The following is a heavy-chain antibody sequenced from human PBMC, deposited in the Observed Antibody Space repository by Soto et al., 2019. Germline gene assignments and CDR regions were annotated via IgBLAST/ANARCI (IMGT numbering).Heavy chain of an antibody. CDR1: GYTFTGDY. CDR2: INHNSGGT. CDR3: ATDYKAYYNDSSAYLDY. V-gene: IGHV1-2*02. J-gene: IGHJ4*02. Sequence: QVHLVQSGAEVKKPGASVKVSCKASGYTFTGDYLHWVRQAPGQGLEWMGWINHNSGGTKYAQQFQGRVTMTRYTSINTAYLELSRLRSDDTSVYYCATDYKAYYNDSSAYLDYWGQGTRVTVSS. D-gene: IGHD3-22*01.